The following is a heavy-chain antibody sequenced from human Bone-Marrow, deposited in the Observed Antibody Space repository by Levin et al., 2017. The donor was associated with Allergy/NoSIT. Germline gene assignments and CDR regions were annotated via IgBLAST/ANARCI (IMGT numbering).Heavy chain of an antibody. CDR1: GFTVSSNY. CDR3: ASEIPRGSPDNYVPL. V-gene: IGHV3-53*01. J-gene: IGHJ4*02. Sequence: GESLKISCAVSGFTVSSNYMSWVRQAPGKGPEWVSVIYGGGSTYYADSVRGRFTISRDNSKNTFSLQLNSLRVEDTAVYYCASEIPRGSPDNYVPLWGRGTLVTVSS. CDR2: IYGGGST. D-gene: IGHD3-10*02.